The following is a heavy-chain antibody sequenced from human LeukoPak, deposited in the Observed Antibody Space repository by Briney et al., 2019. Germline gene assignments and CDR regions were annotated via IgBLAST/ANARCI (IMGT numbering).Heavy chain of an antibody. CDR3: ARDLKYCTGGMCYFTAVAGS. Sequence: GGSLRLSCATSGFIFDHFGMNWVRQVPGKGLEWVSGINWDSTSTNYVDSVRGRFTTSRDNAKNSLYLQMNSLRVEDTAFYYCARDLKYCTGGMCYFTAVAGSWGQGTLVTVSS. CDR1: GFIFDHFG. D-gene: IGHD2-8*02. CDR2: INWDSTST. J-gene: IGHJ5*02. V-gene: IGHV3-20*04.